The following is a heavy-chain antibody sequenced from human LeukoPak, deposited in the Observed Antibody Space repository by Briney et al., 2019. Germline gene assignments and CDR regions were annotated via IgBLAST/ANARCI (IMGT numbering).Heavy chain of an antibody. CDR3: ARAVNQAIVAFDY. CDR1: GASISSSTDY. CDR2: IYYSGST. D-gene: IGHD3-22*01. V-gene: IGHV4-39*07. J-gene: IGHJ4*02. Sequence: PSETLSLTCTVSGASISSSTDYWGWIRQPPGKGLEWIGSIYYSGSTYYNPSLKSRVTISVDTSKNQFSLKLSSVTAADTAVYYCARAVNQAIVAFDYWGQGTLVTVSS.